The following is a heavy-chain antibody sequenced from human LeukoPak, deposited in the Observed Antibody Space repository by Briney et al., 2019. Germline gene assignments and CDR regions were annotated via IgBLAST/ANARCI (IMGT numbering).Heavy chain of an antibody. V-gene: IGHV4-59*12. Sequence: PSETLSLTCTVSGGSIGSYYWSWIRQPPGKGLEWIGYIYYSGSTNYNPSLKSRVTISVDTSKNQFSLKLSSVTAADTAVYYCARSYSSSWSWFDPWGQGTLVTVSS. D-gene: IGHD6-13*01. CDR3: ARSYSSSWSWFDP. CDR2: IYYSGST. J-gene: IGHJ5*02. CDR1: GGSIGSYY.